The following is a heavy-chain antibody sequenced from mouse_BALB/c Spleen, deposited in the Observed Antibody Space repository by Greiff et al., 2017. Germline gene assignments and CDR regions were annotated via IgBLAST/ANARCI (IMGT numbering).Heavy chain of an antibody. V-gene: IGHV2-9*02. CDR1: GFSLTSYG. CDR2: IWAGGST. J-gene: IGHJ4*01. Sequence: QVMLVESGPGLVAPSQSLSITCTVSGFSLTSYGVHWVRHPPGKGLEWLGVIWAGGSTNYNSALMSRLSISKDNSKSQVFLKMNRLQTDDTAMYYCASAYYRYDERGYYYAMDYWGQGTSVTVSS. CDR3: ASAYYRYDERGYYYAMDY. D-gene: IGHD2-14*01.